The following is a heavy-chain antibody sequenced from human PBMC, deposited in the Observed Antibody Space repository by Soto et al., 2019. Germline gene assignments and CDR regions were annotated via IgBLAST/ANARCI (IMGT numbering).Heavy chain of an antibody. D-gene: IGHD2-2*01. V-gene: IGHV1-46*01. Sequence: QVQLVQSGAEVKKPGASVKVSCKASGYTFTSYYMHWVRQAPGQGLEWMGIINPIFGTANYAQKFQGRVTITADESTSTAYMELSSLRSEDTAVYYCARGGAGYCSSTSCQGYFDYWGQGTLVTVSS. J-gene: IGHJ4*02. CDR3: ARGGAGYCSSTSCQGYFDY. CDR2: INPIFGTA. CDR1: GYTFTSYY.